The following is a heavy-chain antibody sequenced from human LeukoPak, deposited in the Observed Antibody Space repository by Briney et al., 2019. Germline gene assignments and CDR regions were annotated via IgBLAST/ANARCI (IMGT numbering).Heavy chain of an antibody. J-gene: IGHJ4*02. V-gene: IGHV4-59*08. CDR3: ARGADYDVLTGRSYYFDY. D-gene: IGHD3-9*01. CDR1: GGSISSYY. CDR2: IYYSGST. Sequence: SETLSLTCTVSGGSISSYYWSWIRQPPGKGLEWIGYIYYSGSTNYNPSLKSRVTISVDTSKNQFSLKLSSVTAADTAIYYCARGADYDVLTGRSYYFDYWGQGTLVTVSS.